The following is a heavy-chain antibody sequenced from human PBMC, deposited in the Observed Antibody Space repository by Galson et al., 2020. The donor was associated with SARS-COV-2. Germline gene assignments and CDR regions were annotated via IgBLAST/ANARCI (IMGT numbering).Heavy chain of an antibody. D-gene: IGHD6-13*01. CDR3: ARVLAGGSSWFFQH. CDR1: GGSISSGGYY. CDR2: IYYSGST. V-gene: IGHV4-31*03. J-gene: IGHJ1*01. Sequence: ALETLSLTCTVSGGSISSGGYYWSWIRQHPGKGLEWIGYIYYSGSTYYNPSLKSRVTISVDTSKNQFSLKLSSVTAADTAVYYCARVLAGGSSWFFQHWGQGTLVTVSS.